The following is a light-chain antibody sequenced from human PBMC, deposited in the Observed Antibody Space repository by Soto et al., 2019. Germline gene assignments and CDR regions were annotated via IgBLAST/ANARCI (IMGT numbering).Light chain of an antibody. J-gene: IGLJ2*01. CDR1: SSNIGSGS. CDR2: SNN. V-gene: IGLV1-44*01. Sequence: QSVLTQPPSASGTPGQRVTISCSGSSSNIGSGSVNWYQQLPGTAPKLLIYSNNQRPSGVPDRFSGSKSGTSASLAISGLQSEDEADYYCATWDGSLNGVVFGGGTKLTVL. CDR3: ATWDGSLNGVV.